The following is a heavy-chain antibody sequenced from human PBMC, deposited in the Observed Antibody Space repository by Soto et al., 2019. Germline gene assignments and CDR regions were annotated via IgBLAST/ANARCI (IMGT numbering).Heavy chain of an antibody. CDR1: GFTFSSYA. D-gene: IGHD3-22*01. V-gene: IGHV3-23*01. J-gene: IGHJ3*02. CDR2: ISGSGGST. Sequence: GGSLRLSCAASGFTFSSYAMSWVRQAPGKGLEWVSAISGSGGSTYYADSVKGRFTISRDNSKNTLYLQMNSLRAEDTAVYYCAKDIRPWVVVIGAFDIWGQGTMVTVSS. CDR3: AKDIRPWVVVIGAFDI.